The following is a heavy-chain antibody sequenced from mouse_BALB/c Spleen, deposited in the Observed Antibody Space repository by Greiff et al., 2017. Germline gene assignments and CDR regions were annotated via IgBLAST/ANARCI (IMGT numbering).Heavy chain of an antibody. CDR2: IHPSDSET. Sequence: EVQLQQSGAELVKPGASVKLSCTASGFNIKDTYMNWVKQRPGQGLEWIGMIHPSDSETRLNQKFKDKATLTVDKSSSTAYMQLSSPTSEDSAVYYCARENYDYAVDYWGQGTTLTVSS. V-gene: IGHV14-3*02. CDR3: ARENYDYAVDY. J-gene: IGHJ2*01. D-gene: IGHD2-4*01. CDR1: GFNIKDTY.